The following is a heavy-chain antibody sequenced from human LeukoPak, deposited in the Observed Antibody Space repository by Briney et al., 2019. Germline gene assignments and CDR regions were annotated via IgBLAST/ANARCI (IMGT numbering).Heavy chain of an antibody. D-gene: IGHD1-26*01. J-gene: IGHJ4*02. CDR3: ARSTGSFPYGN. Sequence: SETLSLTCTVSGDSISTYYWSWIRQPPGKGLEWIGYIYYSGSTNYNPSLKSRVTISVDTSKNQFSLKLSSVTAADTAVYYCARSTGSFPYGNWGQGTLVTVSS. V-gene: IGHV4-59*01. CDR1: GDSISTYY. CDR2: IYYSGST.